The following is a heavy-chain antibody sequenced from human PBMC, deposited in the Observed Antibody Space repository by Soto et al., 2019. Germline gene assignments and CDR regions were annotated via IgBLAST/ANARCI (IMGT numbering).Heavy chain of an antibody. CDR3: ARGSRWLEIRGGHPLATYYYYGMDV. J-gene: IGHJ6*02. CDR1: GGTFSTDV. V-gene: IGHV1-69*01. D-gene: IGHD6-19*01. CDR2: IIPIFGTA. Sequence: SVKGSCKASGGTFSTDVISWGRQAPGQGLEWMGGIIPIFGTANYAQKFQGRVTITADESTSTAYMELSSLRSEDTAVYYCARGSRWLEIRGGHPLATYYYYGMDVWGQGTTVTVSS.